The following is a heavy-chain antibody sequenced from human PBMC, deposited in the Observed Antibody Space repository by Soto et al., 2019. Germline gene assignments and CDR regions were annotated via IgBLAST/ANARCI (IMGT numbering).Heavy chain of an antibody. J-gene: IGHJ5*02. CDR1: GFTFDNCA. Sequence: LRLSCSASGFTFDNCAMHWVRQAPGKGLEWVSGISWDSTTVGYADSVKGRFTISRDDAKNSLYLQMNSLRREDTALYYCVQGRYPTMATPLDHWGQGTLFTVSS. CDR3: VQGRYPTMATPLDH. D-gene: IGHD1-1*01. CDR2: ISWDSTTV. V-gene: IGHV3-9*01.